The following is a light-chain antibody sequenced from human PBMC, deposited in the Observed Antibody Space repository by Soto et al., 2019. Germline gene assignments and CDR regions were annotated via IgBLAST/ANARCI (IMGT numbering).Light chain of an antibody. V-gene: IGKV1-39*01. CDR3: QQSYSTPMYT. J-gene: IGKJ2*01. CDR2: AAS. Sequence: DIQMTQSPSSLSASVGDRVTITCRASQSIGRYLNWYQQKPGKAPKLLIYAASNLESGVPSRFSGSGSGTDFTLTISSLQPEDFGTYYCQQSYSTPMYTFGRGTKLDIK. CDR1: QSIGRY.